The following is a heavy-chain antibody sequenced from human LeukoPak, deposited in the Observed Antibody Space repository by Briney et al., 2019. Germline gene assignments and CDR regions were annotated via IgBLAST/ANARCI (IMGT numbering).Heavy chain of an antibody. CDR1: GFTFNHYW. V-gene: IGHV3-7*02. CDR3: ARTTYGDY. J-gene: IGHJ4*02. Sequence: PGGSLRLSCAASGFTFNHYWMTWVRQAPGKGLEWVAVMKEDGSEEYYVDSVKGRFTISRDNAKNSLYLQMNSLRAEDTALYYCARTTYGDYWGQGIPVTVSS. D-gene: IGHD1-1*01. CDR2: MKEDGSEE.